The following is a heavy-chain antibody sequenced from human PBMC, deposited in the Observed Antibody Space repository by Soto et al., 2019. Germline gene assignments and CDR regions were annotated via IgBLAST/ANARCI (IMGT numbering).Heavy chain of an antibody. CDR2: ISSSSSYI. J-gene: IGHJ6*02. CDR1: GFTFSRYS. V-gene: IGHV3-21*01. Sequence: EVQLVESGGGLVKPGGSLRLSCAASGFTFSRYSMKWVRKAPGQGLEWVSSISSSSSYIYYADSVKGRFTISRDNAKNSLYLQMNSLRAEDTAVYYCARDRVIVGATTHSFYGMDVWGQATTVTVSS. CDR3: ARDRVIVGATTHSFYGMDV. D-gene: IGHD1-26*01.